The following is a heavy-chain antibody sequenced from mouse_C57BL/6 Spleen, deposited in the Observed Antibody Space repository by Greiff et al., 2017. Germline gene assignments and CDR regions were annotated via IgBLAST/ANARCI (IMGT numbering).Heavy chain of an antibody. V-gene: IGHV14-4*01. D-gene: IGHD2-12*01. Sequence: EVQGVESGAELVRPGASVKLSCPASGFNIKDDYMHWVKQRPEQGLEWIGWIDPENGDTEYASKFQGKATITADTSSNTAYLQLSSLSSEDTAVYYCTTELRRGVDYWGQGTTLTVSS. CDR1: GFNIKDDY. J-gene: IGHJ2*01. CDR3: TTELRRGVDY. CDR2: IDPENGDT.